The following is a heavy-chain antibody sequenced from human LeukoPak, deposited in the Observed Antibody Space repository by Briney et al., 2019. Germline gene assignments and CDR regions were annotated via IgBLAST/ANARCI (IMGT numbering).Heavy chain of an antibody. Sequence: SETLSLTCAVYGGSFSGYYWSWIRQPPGKGLEWIGEINHSGSTNYNPSLKSRVTISVDTSKNQFSLKLSSVTAADTAVYYCARGPPYSSSWYDLEPVWFDPWGQGTLVTVSS. J-gene: IGHJ5*02. CDR3: ARGPPYSSSWYDLEPVWFDP. V-gene: IGHV4-34*01. D-gene: IGHD6-13*01. CDR2: INHSGST. CDR1: GGSFSGYY.